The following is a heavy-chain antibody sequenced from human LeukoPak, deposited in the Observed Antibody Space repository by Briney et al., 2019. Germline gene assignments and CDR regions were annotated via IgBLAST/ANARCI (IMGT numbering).Heavy chain of an antibody. CDR1: GFTFSDYY. J-gene: IGHJ5*02. CDR2: ISGSGSTT. Sequence: GGSLRLSCAASGFTFSDYYMSWIRQSPGKGLEWVSFISGSGSTTYYVDSVKGRFTLSRDNAKNLLYLQMNSLRAEDSAVYYCARDGLEWFGELLYVGWFDPWGQGTLVTVSS. V-gene: IGHV3-11*01. D-gene: IGHD3-10*01. CDR3: ARDGLEWFGELLYVGWFDP.